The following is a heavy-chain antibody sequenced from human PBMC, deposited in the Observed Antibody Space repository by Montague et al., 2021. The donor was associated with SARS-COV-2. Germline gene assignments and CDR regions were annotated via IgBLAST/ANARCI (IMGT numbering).Heavy chain of an antibody. D-gene: IGHD3-9*01. CDR2: IDWDDDK. Sequence: PALVKPTQTLTLTRTFSGFSLSTSGMCVSWIRQPPGKALEWLARIDWDDDKYYSTSLKTRLTISKDTSKNQVVLTMTNMDPVDTATYYCARTHYDILPGYYYDIDVWGQGTTVTVSS. CDR1: GFSLSTSGMC. V-gene: IGHV2-70*11. CDR3: ARTHYDILPGYYYDIDV. J-gene: IGHJ6*02.